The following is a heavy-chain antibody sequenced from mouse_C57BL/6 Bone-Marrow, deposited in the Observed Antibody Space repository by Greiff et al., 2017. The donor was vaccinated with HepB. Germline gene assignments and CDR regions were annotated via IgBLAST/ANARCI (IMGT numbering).Heavy chain of an antibody. D-gene: IGHD1-1*01. Sequence: EVQLKQSGPELVKPGASVKISCKASGYTFTDYYMNWVKQSHGKSLEWIGDINPNNGGTSYNQKFKGKATLTVDKSSSTAYMELRSLTSEDSAVYYCARELLLRPYYFDYWGQGTTLTVSS. J-gene: IGHJ2*01. CDR2: INPNNGGT. CDR1: GYTFTDYY. V-gene: IGHV1-26*01. CDR3: ARELLLRPYYFDY.